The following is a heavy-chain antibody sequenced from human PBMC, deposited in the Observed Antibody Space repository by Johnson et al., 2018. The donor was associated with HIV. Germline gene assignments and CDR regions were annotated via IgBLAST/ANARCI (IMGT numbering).Heavy chain of an antibody. CDR3: AKGMDSGYDRDDAFDI. Sequence: VKSGGGLVQPGRSLRLSCAASGFTFDDYAMHWVRQAPGKGLEWVSGISWNSGSIGYADSVKGRFTISRDNAKNSLYLQMNSLRAEDTALYYCAKGMDSGYDRDDAFDIWGQGTMVTVSS. CDR2: ISWNSGSI. D-gene: IGHD5-12*01. J-gene: IGHJ3*02. CDR1: GFTFDDYA. V-gene: IGHV3-9*01.